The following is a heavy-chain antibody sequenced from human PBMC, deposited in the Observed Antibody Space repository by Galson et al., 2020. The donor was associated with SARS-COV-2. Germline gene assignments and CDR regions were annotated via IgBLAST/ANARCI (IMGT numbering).Heavy chain of an antibody. CDR3: ARVRGGSFNGAFDI. Sequence: ASEPLSLTCIVSGDSIIRTNYYWGWIRQSPGKGLEWIANIKYRGTTYYNPSLKSRVTLSVDTSKNQFYLNLTSVTAADTAVYYCARVRGGSFNGAFDIWGQGTLVTISS. V-gene: IGHV4-39*07. J-gene: IGHJ3*02. CDR2: IKYRGTT. CDR1: GDSIIRTNYY.